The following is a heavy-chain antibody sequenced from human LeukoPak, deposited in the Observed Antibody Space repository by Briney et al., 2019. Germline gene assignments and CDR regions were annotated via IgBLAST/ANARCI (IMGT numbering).Heavy chain of an antibody. CDR1: GYTFTSYG. CDR2: MNPNSGNT. CDR3: ARMDYYDSRDNWFDP. J-gene: IGHJ5*02. D-gene: IGHD3-22*01. V-gene: IGHV1-8*02. Sequence: ASVKVSCKASGYTFTSYGISWVRQATGQGLEWMGWMNPNSGNTGYAQKFQGRVTMTRNSSISTAYMELSSLRSEDTAVYYCARMDYYDSRDNWFDPWGQGTLVTVSS.